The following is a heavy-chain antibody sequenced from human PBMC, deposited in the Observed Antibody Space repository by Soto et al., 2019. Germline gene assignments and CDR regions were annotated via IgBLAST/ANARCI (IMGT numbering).Heavy chain of an antibody. CDR3: AREGAVGGYWYFDL. D-gene: IGHD6-19*01. CDR1: GGSISSSNW. Sequence: QVQLQESGPGLVKPSGTLSLTCAVSGGSISSSNWWSWVRQSPGKGVGWIGEIYHSRSTNYNPSLMSRVTISVDKSKNQFSLKLNSVTAADTAVYYCAREGAVGGYWYFDLWGRGTLVTVSS. J-gene: IGHJ2*01. CDR2: IYHSRST. V-gene: IGHV4-4*02.